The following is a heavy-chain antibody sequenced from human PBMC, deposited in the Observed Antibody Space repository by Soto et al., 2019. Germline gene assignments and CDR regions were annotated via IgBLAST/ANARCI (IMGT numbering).Heavy chain of an antibody. V-gene: IGHV4-34*01. CDR3: ASLRYGSGSYFY. CDR2: INHSGST. D-gene: IGHD3-10*01. J-gene: IGHJ4*02. CDR1: GGSFSGYY. Sequence: SETLSLTCAVYGGSFSGYYWSWIRQPPGKGLEWIGEINHSGSTNYNPSLKSRVTIPVDTSKNQFSLKLSSVTAADTAVYYCASLRYGSGSYFYWGQGTLVTVSS.